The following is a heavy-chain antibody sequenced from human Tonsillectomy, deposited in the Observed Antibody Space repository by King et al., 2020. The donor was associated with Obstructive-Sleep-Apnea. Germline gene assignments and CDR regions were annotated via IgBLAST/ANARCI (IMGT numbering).Heavy chain of an antibody. D-gene: IGHD3-9*01. CDR2: ISYDGSNK. CDR1: GFTFSSYA. Sequence: VKLVESGGGVVQPGRSLRLSCAASGFTFSSYAMHWVRQAPGKGLEWVAVISYDGSNKYYADSVKGRFTISRDNSKNTLYLQMNSLRAEDTAVYYCAKAPTYYDILTDPPMDWGQGTLVTVSS. V-gene: IGHV3-30-3*01. J-gene: IGHJ1*01. CDR3: AKAPTYYDILTDPPMD.